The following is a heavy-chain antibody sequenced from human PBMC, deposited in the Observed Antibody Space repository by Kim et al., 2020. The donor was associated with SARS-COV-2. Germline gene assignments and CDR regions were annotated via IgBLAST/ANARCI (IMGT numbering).Heavy chain of an antibody. CDR2: IYWDDDK. J-gene: IGHJ4*02. D-gene: IGHD1-26*01. CDR3: THRGGGTYREGREEFGY. V-gene: IGHV2-5*02. CDR1: GFSLSTSGVG. Sequence: SGPTLVNPTQTLTLTCTFSGFSLSTSGVGVGWIRQPPGKALEWLALIYWDDDKRYNPSLKNRLTITKDTSKNQVVLTMTNMDPVDTATYYCTHRGGGTYREGREEFGYWGQGTLVTVSS.